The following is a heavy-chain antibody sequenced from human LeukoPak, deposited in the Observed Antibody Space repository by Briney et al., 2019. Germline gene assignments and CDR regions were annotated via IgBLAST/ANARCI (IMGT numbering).Heavy chain of an antibody. D-gene: IGHD1-1*01. CDR3: AKDVFFSAAGTGSFDY. CDR1: GFTFSSYG. V-gene: IGHV3-30*02. CDR2: IRYDGSNK. Sequence: GGSLRLSCAASGFTFSSYGMHWVRQAPGKGLEWVAFIRYDGSNKYYADSVKGRFTISRDNSKNTLYLQMNSLRADDTDVHYCAKDVFFSAAGTGSFDYGGRGPLVTVSS. J-gene: IGHJ4*02.